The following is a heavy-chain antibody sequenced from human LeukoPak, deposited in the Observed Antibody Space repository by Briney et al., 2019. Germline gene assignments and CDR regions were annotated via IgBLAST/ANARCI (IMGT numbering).Heavy chain of an antibody. J-gene: IGHJ3*02. V-gene: IGHV3-21*01. Sequence: GGSLRISCAASGFTLSSYSMNWVRQAPGKGLEWVSSISRSSAYIYYADSVKGRFTISRDNAKNSLYLQMNSLRAEDTAVYYCASFPPYMVRTDAFDIWGQGTMVTVSS. CDR1: GFTLSSYS. CDR3: ASFPPYMVRTDAFDI. D-gene: IGHD3-10*01. CDR2: ISRSSAYI.